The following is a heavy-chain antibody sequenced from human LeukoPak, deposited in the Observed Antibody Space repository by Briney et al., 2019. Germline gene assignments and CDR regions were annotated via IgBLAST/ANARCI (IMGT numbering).Heavy chain of an antibody. CDR1: GYTFTSYY. D-gene: IGHD2-2*01. V-gene: IGHV1-46*03. J-gene: IGHJ3*02. CDR3: AREGPIVVVPAASAAAAFDI. CDR2: INPSGGST. Sequence: ASVKVSCKASGYTFTSYYMHWARQAPGQGLEWMGIINPSGGSTSYAQKFQGRVTMTRDTSTSTVYMELSSLRSEDTAVYYCAREGPIVVVPAASAAAAFDIWGQGTMVTVSS.